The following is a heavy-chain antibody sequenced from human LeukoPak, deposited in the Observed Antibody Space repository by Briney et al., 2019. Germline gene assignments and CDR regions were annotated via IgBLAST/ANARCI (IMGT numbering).Heavy chain of an antibody. V-gene: IGHV1-46*01. D-gene: IGHD6-19*01. J-gene: IGHJ5*02. CDR2: INPSGGST. CDR3: ARGYSSPRSRFDP. CDR1: GYTFTNHY. Sequence: ASVKVSCKASGYTFTNHYIHWVRQAPGRGLEWMGIINPSGGSTSYAQNFQGRVTMTRDMSTSTVYMELSSLRSEDTAVYYCARGYSSPRSRFDPWGQGTLVTVSS.